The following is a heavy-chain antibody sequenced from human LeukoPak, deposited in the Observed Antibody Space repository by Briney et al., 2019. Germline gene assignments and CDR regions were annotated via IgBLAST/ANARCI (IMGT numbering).Heavy chain of an antibody. D-gene: IGHD3-9*01. V-gene: IGHV1-69*13. J-gene: IGHJ1*01. CDR1: GGTFSSYA. CDR3: ARDSSEFRSLIFH. Sequence: ASLKVSCKASGGTFSSYAINWVRQAPGQGLEWMGGITPMFGTAKYAQKFQGRVTITADESTSTAYMELSSLRSEDTAVYYCARDSSEFRSLIFHWGQGTLVTVSS. CDR2: ITPMFGTA.